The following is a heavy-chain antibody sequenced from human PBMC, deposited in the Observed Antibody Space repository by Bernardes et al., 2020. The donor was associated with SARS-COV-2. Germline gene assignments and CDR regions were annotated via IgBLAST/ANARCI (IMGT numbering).Heavy chain of an antibody. J-gene: IGHJ3*02. Sequence: SESLSLTCTVSGCSISGGSYYWSWLRQPAGKGLEWIGRIYTSGSTNYNPSLKSRVTISVDTSKNQFSLKLSSVTAADTAVYYCARAYYDFWSGYYAASFSAFDIWGQGTMVTVSS. D-gene: IGHD3-3*01. V-gene: IGHV4-61*02. CDR3: ARAYYDFWSGYYAASFSAFDI. CDR1: GCSISGGSYY. CDR2: IYTSGST.